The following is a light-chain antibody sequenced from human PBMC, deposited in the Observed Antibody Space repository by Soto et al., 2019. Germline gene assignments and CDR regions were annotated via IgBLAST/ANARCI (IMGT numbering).Light chain of an antibody. CDR2: RNN. V-gene: IGLV1-47*01. CDR3: AAWDDSLSGLV. Sequence: VVTQPPSASGTPGQRVTISCSGSSSNIGSNYVYWYQQLPGTAPKLLIYRNNQRPSGVPDRFSGSKSGTSASLAISGLRSEDEADYYCAAWDDSLSGLVFGGGTKLTVL. CDR1: SSNIGSNY. J-gene: IGLJ2*01.